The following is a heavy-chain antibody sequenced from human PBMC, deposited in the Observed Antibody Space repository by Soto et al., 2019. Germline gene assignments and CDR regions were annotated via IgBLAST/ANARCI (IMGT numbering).Heavy chain of an antibody. CDR1: GCTFTSYA. CDR3: VAVDIGDY. Sequence: QVQLVQSGAEVKKPGASVKVSCKTSGCTFTSYAIHWVRQVPGQRLEWMGWVYGDNGNTKYLEKFQGRVTFTRDTSASTAYMELSNLRSEDTALYYCVAVDIGDYWGQGTLVTVSS. CDR2: VYGDNGNT. D-gene: IGHD5-12*01. J-gene: IGHJ4*02. V-gene: IGHV1-3*01.